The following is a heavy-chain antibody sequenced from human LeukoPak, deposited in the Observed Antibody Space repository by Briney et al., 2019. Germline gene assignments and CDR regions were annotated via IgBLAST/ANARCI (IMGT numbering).Heavy chain of an antibody. D-gene: IGHD6-13*01. CDR1: GGSFSGYY. CDR2: IYYSGST. V-gene: IGHV4-59*01. Sequence: PSETLSLTCAVYGGSFSGYYWNWIRQPPGKGLEWIGYIYYSGSTNYNPSLKSRVTISVDTSKNQFSLKLSSVTAADTAVYYCARTTAAGTYYFDYWGQGTLVTVSS. CDR3: ARTTAAGTYYFDY. J-gene: IGHJ4*02.